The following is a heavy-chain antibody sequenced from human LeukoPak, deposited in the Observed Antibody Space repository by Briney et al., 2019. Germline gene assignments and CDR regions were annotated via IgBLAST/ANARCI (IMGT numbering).Heavy chain of an antibody. CDR2: INHSGST. CDR1: GGSFSGYY. Sequence: XETLSLTCAVYGGSFSGYYWSWIRQPPGKGLEWIGEINHSGSTNYNPSLKSRVTISVDTSKNQFSLKLSSVTAADTAVYYCARSVGTIFVRFDAFDIWGQGTMVTVSS. V-gene: IGHV4-34*01. CDR3: ARSVGTIFVRFDAFDI. D-gene: IGHD3-3*01. J-gene: IGHJ3*02.